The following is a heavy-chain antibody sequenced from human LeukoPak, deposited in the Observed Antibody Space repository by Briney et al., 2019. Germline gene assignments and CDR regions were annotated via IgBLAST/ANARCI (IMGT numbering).Heavy chain of an antibody. V-gene: IGHV3-48*03. CDR1: GFTFSSYE. CDR3: ARDTAAAGTDFDY. D-gene: IGHD6-13*01. CDR2: IGSSGDST. J-gene: IGHJ4*02. Sequence: GGSLRLSCAASGFTFSSYEMNWVRQAPGKGLEWVSYIGSSGDSTHYADSVKGRFTLSRDNAKSSLFLQMNSLRAEDTAVYYCARDTAAAGTDFDYWGQGTLVTVSS.